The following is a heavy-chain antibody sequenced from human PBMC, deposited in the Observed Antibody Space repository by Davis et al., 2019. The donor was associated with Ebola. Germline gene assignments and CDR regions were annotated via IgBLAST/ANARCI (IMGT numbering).Heavy chain of an antibody. V-gene: IGHV3-30*04. Sequence: GESLKISCSASGFTFSRCAMHWVRQAPGKGLELVAVISYDGSNKYYADSVKGRFTISRDNSKNTLYLQMNSLRAEDTAVYYCAKDDDDYSLIGGFDYWGQGTLVTVSS. CDR3: AKDDDDYSLIGGFDY. D-gene: IGHD4-11*01. J-gene: IGHJ4*02. CDR2: ISYDGSNK. CDR1: GFTFSRCA.